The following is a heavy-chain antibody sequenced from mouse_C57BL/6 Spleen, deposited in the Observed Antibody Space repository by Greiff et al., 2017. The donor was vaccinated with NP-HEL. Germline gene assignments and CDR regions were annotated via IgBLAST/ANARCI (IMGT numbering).Heavy chain of an antibody. Sequence: QVQLQQSGAELARPWASVKLSCKASGYTFTSYGISWVKQRTGQGLEWIGEIYPRSGNTYYNEKFKGKATLTADKSSSTAYMELRSLTSEDSAVYFCARLEDSRMDYWGQGTSVTVSS. V-gene: IGHV1-81*01. CDR1: GYTFTSYG. J-gene: IGHJ4*01. CDR3: ARLEDSRMDY. CDR2: IYPRSGNT.